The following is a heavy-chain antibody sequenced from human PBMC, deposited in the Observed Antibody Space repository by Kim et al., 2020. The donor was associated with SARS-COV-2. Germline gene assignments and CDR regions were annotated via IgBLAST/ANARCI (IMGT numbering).Heavy chain of an antibody. D-gene: IGHD3-10*01. CDR1: GGSISSSSYY. CDR3: ANCVWFGELPHFDP. J-gene: IGHJ5*02. V-gene: IGHV4-39*01. CDR2: IYYSGST. Sequence: SETLSLTCTVSGGSISSSSYYWGWIRQPPGKGLEWIGSIYYSGSTYYNPSLKSRVTISVDTSKNQFSLKLSSVTAADTAVYYCANCVWFGELPHFDPWGQGTLVTVSS.